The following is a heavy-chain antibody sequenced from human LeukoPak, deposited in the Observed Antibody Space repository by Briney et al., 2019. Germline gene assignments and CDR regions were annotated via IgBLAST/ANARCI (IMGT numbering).Heavy chain of an antibody. CDR2: FYTSGTT. CDR3: ARSELSCSGGSCPTRYAFDI. CDR1: GVSISSDSYY. V-gene: IGHV4-61*02. J-gene: IGHJ3*02. Sequence: SQTLSLTCTVSGVSISSDSYYWRWIRQPAGKGLEWIGRFYTSGTTNYNPSLKSRVTISVDTSKNQCSLKLRSVTAADTALYYCARSELSCSGGSCPTRYAFDIWGQGTVVTASS. D-gene: IGHD2-15*01.